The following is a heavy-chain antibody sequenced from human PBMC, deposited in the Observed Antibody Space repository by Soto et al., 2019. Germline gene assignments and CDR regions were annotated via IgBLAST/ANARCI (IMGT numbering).Heavy chain of an antibody. CDR2: ISGSGGST. CDR1: GFTFSSYA. V-gene: IGHV3-23*01. D-gene: IGHD3-22*01. J-gene: IGHJ2*01. Sequence: EVQLLESGGGLVQPGGSLRLSCAASGFTFSSYAMSWVRQAPGKGLEWVSAISGSGGSTYYADSVKGRFTISRDNSKNTLYLQMNILRAEDTAVYYCAKPTGVWKGYDSSGYSRNWYFDLWGRGTLVTVSS. CDR3: AKPTGVWKGYDSSGYSRNWYFDL.